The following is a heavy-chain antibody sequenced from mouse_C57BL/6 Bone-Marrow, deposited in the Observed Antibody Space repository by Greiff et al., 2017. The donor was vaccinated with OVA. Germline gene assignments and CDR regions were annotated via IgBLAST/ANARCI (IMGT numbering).Heavy chain of an antibody. CDR2: INPSSGYT. Sequence: QVQLKESGAELARPGASVKMSCKASGYTFTSYTMHWVKQRPGQGLEWIGYINPSSGYTKYNQKFKDKATLTADKSSSTAYMQLSSLTSEDSAVYYCARWTPYYFDYWGQGTTLTVSS. V-gene: IGHV1-4*01. CDR1: GYTFTSYT. J-gene: IGHJ2*01. CDR3: ARWTPYYFDY.